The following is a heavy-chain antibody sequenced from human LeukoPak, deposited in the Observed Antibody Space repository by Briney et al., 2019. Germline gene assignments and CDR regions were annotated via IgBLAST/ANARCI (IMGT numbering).Heavy chain of an antibody. J-gene: IGHJ4*02. D-gene: IGHD6-19*01. Sequence: PGGSLRLSCAASGFTFSNYAMHWVRQAPGKGLEYVSAISSSGGATYYAKSVKGRFIISRDNSKDTLYLQMGSLRVDDMAVYYCASRTSGWYYDYWGQGSLVTVSS. CDR2: ISSSGGAT. V-gene: IGHV3-64*01. CDR3: ASRTSGWYYDY. CDR1: GFTFSNYA.